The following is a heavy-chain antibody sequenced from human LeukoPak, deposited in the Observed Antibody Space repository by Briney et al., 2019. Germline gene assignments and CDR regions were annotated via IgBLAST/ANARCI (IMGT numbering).Heavy chain of an antibody. CDR2: ISGSGGST. D-gene: IGHD2-2*01. J-gene: IGHJ4*02. CDR3: AKANDIVVVPAARSFDY. V-gene: IGHV3-23*01. CDR1: GFTFDDYG. Sequence: GGSLSLSCAASGFTFDDYGLSWVRQAPGKGLEWVSAISGSGGSTYYADSVKGRFTISRDNSKNTLYLQMNSLRAEDTAVYYCAKANDIVVVPAARSFDYWGQGTLVTVSS.